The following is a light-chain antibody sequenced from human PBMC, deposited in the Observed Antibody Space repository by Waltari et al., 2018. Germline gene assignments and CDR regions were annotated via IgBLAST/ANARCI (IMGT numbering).Light chain of an antibody. CDR2: GVT. V-gene: IGLV2-8*01. CDR3: CSYAGRSTHNYV. CDR1: SSYVGGYNF. J-gene: IGLJ1*01. Sequence: QSALTPPPSASGSLGQSVTISSTATSSYVGGYNFVSWYQHPTGKAPKLMIFGVTKRPSGVPDRVSGSKSGNTASLTVSGLQAEDEADYYCCSYAGRSTHNYVFGTGTKVTVL.